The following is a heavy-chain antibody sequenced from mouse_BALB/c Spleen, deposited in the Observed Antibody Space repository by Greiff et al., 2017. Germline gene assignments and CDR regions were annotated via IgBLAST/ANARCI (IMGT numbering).Heavy chain of an antibody. Sequence: VQLQQSGPVLARPGASVKMSCNASGYSFTSYCVHWVKQRPGQGLEWLGAIYPGNSDTSYNQKFKGKPKLTADTSASHAYMELSSLKNEDSAVYYCTRDGKVYAMDYWGQGTSVTVSS. D-gene: IGHD2-1*01. CDR3: TRDGKVYAMDY. V-gene: IGHV1-5*01. J-gene: IGHJ4*01. CDR2: IYPGNSDT. CDR1: GYSFTSYC.